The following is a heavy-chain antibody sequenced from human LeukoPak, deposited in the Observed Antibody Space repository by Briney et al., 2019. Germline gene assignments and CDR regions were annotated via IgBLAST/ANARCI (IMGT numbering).Heavy chain of an antibody. Sequence: GGSLRLSCAASGFTFSSYGMHWVRQAPGKGLEWVANIKQDGSEKYYVDSVKGRFTNSRDNAKNSLYLQMNSLRAEDTAVYYCARCYDYDILTGYYVDAFDIWGQGTMVTVSS. V-gene: IGHV3-7*01. D-gene: IGHD3-9*01. CDR2: IKQDGSEK. J-gene: IGHJ3*02. CDR1: GFTFSSYG. CDR3: ARCYDYDILTGYYVDAFDI.